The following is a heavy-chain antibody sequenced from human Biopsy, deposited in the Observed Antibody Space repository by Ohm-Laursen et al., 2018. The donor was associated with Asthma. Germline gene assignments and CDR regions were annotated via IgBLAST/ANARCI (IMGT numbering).Heavy chain of an antibody. CDR2: ITDTSRYI. CDR3: ARTFHFWSPYHAEHYQL. CDR1: GFTFSHYN. V-gene: IGHV3-21*01. D-gene: IGHD3-3*02. J-gene: IGHJ1*01. Sequence: SLRLSCAASGFTFSHYNMNWVRQAPGKGLEWVSSITDTSRYIKYADSVKGRFTISRDNAKNSLYLQMNSLRAEDTAVYYRARTFHFWSPYHAEHYQLWGQGTLVTVPS.